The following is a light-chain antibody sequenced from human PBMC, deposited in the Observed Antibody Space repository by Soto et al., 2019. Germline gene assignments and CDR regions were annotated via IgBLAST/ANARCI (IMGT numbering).Light chain of an antibody. CDR2: GAS. CDR3: QQYGGSPYT. Sequence: EIVLTQSPGTLSLSPGERATLSCRASQSVRSNYLAWYQQKPGQAPRLLIYGASSRATGIPDRFSGTGSGTAFTLTISRLEPEDFAVYYCQQYGGSPYTFGQATKLELK. J-gene: IGKJ2*01. CDR1: QSVRSNY. V-gene: IGKV3-20*01.